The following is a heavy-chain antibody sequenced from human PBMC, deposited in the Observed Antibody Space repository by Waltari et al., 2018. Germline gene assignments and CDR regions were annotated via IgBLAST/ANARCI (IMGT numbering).Heavy chain of an antibody. J-gene: IGHJ6*02. D-gene: IGHD3-10*01. V-gene: IGHV4-34*01. CDR1: GGSFSGYY. CDR2: INHSGST. Sequence: QVQLQQWGAGLLKPSETLSLTCAVYGGSFSGYYWSWIRQPPGKGLEWIGEINHSGSTNYNPSLKSRVTISVDTSKNQFSLKLSSVTAADTAVYYCAREGEGLLWFGAPYGMDVWGQGTTVTVSS. CDR3: AREGEGLLWFGAPYGMDV.